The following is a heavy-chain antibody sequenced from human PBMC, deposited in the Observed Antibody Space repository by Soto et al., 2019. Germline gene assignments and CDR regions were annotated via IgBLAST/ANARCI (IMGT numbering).Heavy chain of an antibody. D-gene: IGHD2-15*01. CDR1: GGSISSYY. CDR3: ARVYGGYLDY. CDR2: IYYSGST. Sequence: QVQLQESGPGLVKPSETLSLTCTVSGGSISSYYWSWIGQPPGKGLEWIGYIYYSGSTNYNPSLKSRVTISVDTSKNQYSLKLSSVTAADTAVYYCARVYGGYLDYWGQGTLVTVSS. V-gene: IGHV4-59*01. J-gene: IGHJ4*02.